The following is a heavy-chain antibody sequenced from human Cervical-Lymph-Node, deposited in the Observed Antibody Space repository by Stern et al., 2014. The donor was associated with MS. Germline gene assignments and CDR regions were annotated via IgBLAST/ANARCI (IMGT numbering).Heavy chain of an antibody. V-gene: IGHV4-59*01. J-gene: IGHJ6*02. CDR3: ARDRTSAPYGMDV. D-gene: IGHD3/OR15-3a*01. Sequence: EQLVESGPGLVKPSETLSLICSVSHGSINNYYWNWLRQPPGKGLEWIVFVEDSGTTNYNPSLESRVTISLDTSKNQFSLTLRSVTAADTAVYYCARDRTSAPYGMDVWGQGTTVTVSS. CDR1: HGSINNYY. CDR2: VEDSGTT.